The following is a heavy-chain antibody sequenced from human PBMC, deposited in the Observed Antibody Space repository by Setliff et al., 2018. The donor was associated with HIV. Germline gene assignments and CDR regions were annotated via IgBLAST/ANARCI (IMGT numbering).Heavy chain of an antibody. CDR3: AKGPRGLGLTYYFDY. Sequence: SETLSLTCAVYGGSFSDSYWSWIRQAPGEGLEWIGEINHSGITHYNPSLETRVTMFADTSKNQFSLRLSPVTVADTAIYYCAKGPRGLGLTYYFDYWAQGSQVTVSS. V-gene: IGHV4-34*01. CDR2: INHSGIT. J-gene: IGHJ4*02. D-gene: IGHD7-27*01. CDR1: GGSFSDSY.